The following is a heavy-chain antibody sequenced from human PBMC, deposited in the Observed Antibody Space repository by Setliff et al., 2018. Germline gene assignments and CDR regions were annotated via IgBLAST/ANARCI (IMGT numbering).Heavy chain of an antibody. J-gene: IGHJ4*02. CDR1: GGSISSGGYY. CDR3: ARGRAGHSGH. V-gene: IGHV4-31*03. Sequence: PSETLSLTCTVSGGSISSGGYYWSWIRQHPGKGLEWIGYIYDSGSTSYYNPSLKRRVTISVDTSKNKFSLKPSSVTAADTAVYYCARGRAGHSGHWGQGTLVTVS. D-gene: IGHD6-19*01. CDR2: IYDSGSTS.